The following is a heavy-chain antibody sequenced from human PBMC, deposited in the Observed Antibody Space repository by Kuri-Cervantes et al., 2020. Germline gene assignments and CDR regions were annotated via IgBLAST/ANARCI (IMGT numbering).Heavy chain of an antibody. D-gene: IGHD7-27*01. J-gene: IGHJ4*02. CDR1: EFTFSAYA. V-gene: IGHV3-30-3*01. CDR2: ISYDGTNK. CDR3: ARAWSWGWDY. Sequence: GESLKISCEASEFTFSAYAMHWVRQAPGKGLEWVAAISYDGTNKDYADSVKGRFTISRDNAEKSLFLQMNSLRAEDTAIYYCARAWSWGWDYWGQGTLVTVSS.